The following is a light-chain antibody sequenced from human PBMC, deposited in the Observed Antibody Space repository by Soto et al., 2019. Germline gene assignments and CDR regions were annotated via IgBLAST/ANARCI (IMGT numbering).Light chain of an antibody. J-gene: IGKJ1*01. Sequence: DIQMTQSPSTLSASVGDTVTVTCRASQSISSWLAWYQQRPGKAPKFLIYRASNLQSGVPSRFSGSGSGTEFTLTISSLQPDDFATYYCQRYKSNFPTFGQGTKVDIK. CDR1: QSISSW. CDR3: QRYKSNFPT. V-gene: IGKV1-5*03. CDR2: RAS.